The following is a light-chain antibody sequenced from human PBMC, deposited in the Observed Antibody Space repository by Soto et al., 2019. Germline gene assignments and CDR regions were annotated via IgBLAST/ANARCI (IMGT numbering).Light chain of an antibody. CDR3: SSYTSSSSYV. CDR2: EVS. Sequence: QSALTQPAYVSGSPGQSITISCTGTSSDVGGYNYVSWYQQHPGKAPKLMIYEVSNRPSGVSNRFSVSKSGNTASLTISGLQAAEESDSYCSSYTSSSSYVFGPGTKLTVL. CDR1: SSDVGGYNY. J-gene: IGLJ1*01. V-gene: IGLV2-14*01.